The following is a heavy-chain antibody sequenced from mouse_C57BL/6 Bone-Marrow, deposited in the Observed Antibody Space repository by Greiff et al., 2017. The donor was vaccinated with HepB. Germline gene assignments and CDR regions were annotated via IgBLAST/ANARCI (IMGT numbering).Heavy chain of an antibody. CDR3: ARGITTVVATNGWYFDV. V-gene: IGHV3-1*01. D-gene: IGHD1-1*01. Sequence: DVKLQESGPGMVKPSQSLSLTCTVTGYSITSGYDWHWIRHFPGNKLEWMGYISYSGSTNYNPSLKSRISITHDTSKNHFFLTLNSVTTEDTATYYCARGITTVVATNGWYFDVWGTGTTVTVSS. J-gene: IGHJ1*03. CDR2: ISYSGST. CDR1: GYSITSGYD.